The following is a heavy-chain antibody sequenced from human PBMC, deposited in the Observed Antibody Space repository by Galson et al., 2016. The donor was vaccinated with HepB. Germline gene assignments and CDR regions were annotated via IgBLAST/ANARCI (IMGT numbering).Heavy chain of an antibody. CDR3: ARGSGSYYGPLDY. CDR1: GFTFSSYW. CDR2: IYNDGTNT. D-gene: IGHD1-26*01. Sequence: SLRLSCAASGFTFSSYWMHWARQAPGKGLVWVSHIYNDGTNTKYADSVKGRFTISRDNAKNTLYLQMNSLRAEDTAVYYCARGSGSYYGPLDYWGQGTLVTVSS. J-gene: IGHJ4*02. V-gene: IGHV3-74*03.